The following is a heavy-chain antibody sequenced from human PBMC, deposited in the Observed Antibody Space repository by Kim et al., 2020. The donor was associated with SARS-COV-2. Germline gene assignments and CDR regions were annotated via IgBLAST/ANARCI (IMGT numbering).Heavy chain of an antibody. CDR3: ARPRYDSSGYTDY. V-gene: IGHV4-39*01. Sequence: YNPSLKSRVTISVDTSKNQFSLKLSSVTDADTAVYYCARPRYDSSGYTDYWGQGTLVTVSS. D-gene: IGHD3-22*01. J-gene: IGHJ4*02.